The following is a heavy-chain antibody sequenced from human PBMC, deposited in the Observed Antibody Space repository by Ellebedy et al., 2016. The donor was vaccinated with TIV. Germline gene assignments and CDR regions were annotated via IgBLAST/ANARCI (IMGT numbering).Heavy chain of an antibody. CDR2: INHSGST. CDR3: ARGSPYPDDYGDYVYYYYMDV. CDR1: GGSFSGYY. V-gene: IGHV4-34*01. Sequence: SETLSLXXAVYGGSFSGYYWSWIRQPPGKGLEWIGEINHSGSTNYNPSLKSRVTISVDTSKNQFSLKLSSVTAADTAVYYCARGSPYPDDYGDYVYYYYMDVWGKGTTVTVSS. J-gene: IGHJ6*03. D-gene: IGHD4-17*01.